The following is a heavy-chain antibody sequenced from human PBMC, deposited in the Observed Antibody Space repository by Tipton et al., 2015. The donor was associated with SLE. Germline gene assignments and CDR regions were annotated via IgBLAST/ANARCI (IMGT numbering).Heavy chain of an antibody. CDR3: ARASTPNSYDCSGFYLSFYFGY. J-gene: IGHJ4*02. CDR2: IFYSGST. Sequence: TLSLTCTVSGDSISSSAYYWGWVRQPPGKGLEWIGTIFYSGSTYYNPSLESRVTISVDTSKNQFSLKLSSVTAADTAVYHCARASTPNSYDCSGFYLSFYFGYWGQGTQVSVSS. V-gene: IGHV4-39*07. CDR1: GDSISSSAYY. D-gene: IGHD3-22*01.